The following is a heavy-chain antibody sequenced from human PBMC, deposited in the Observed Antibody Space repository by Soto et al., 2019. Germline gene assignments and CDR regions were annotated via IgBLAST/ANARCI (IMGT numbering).Heavy chain of an antibody. D-gene: IGHD6-19*01. J-gene: IGHJ5*02. CDR1: GGSISSSSYY. V-gene: IGHV4-39*01. CDR2: IYYSGST. CDR3: ARHKGEQWLVLFTGKSYNWFDP. Sequence: SETLSLTCTVSGGSISSSSYYWGWIRQPPGKGLEWIGSIYYSGSTYYNPSLKSRVTISVDTSKNQFSLKLSSVTAADTAVYYCARHKGEQWLVLFTGKSYNWFDPWGQGTLVTVSS.